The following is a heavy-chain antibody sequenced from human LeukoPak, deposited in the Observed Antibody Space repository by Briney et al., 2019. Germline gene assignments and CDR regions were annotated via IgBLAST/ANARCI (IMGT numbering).Heavy chain of an antibody. CDR3: ARDRGYSGNTGPFWFDP. J-gene: IGHJ5*02. CDR2: IYTSGST. V-gene: IGHV4-61*02. D-gene: IGHD5-12*01. Sequence: PSETLSLTCTVSGGSISSGSYYWSWIRQPAGKGLEWIGRIYTSGSTNYNPSLKSRVTISVDTSKNQFSLKLSSVTAADTAVYYCARDRGYSGNTGPFWFDPWGQGTLVTVSS. CDR1: GGSISSGSYY.